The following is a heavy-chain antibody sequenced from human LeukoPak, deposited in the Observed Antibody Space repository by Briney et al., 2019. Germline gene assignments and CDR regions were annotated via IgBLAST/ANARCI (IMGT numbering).Heavy chain of an antibody. CDR2: IIPMLGIA. D-gene: IGHD5-24*01. J-gene: IGHJ4*02. V-gene: IGHV1-69*04. CDR3: AIEMATSFDY. Sequence: RRASVKVSCKASGYTFTSYGISWVRQAPGQGPEWMGRIIPMLGIANYAQKFQGRVTITADKSTSTAYMELSSLRSEDTAVYYCAIEMATSFDYWGQGTLVTVSS. CDR1: GYTFTSYG.